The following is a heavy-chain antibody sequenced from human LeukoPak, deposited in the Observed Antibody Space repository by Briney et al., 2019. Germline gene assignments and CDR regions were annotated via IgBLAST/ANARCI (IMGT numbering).Heavy chain of an antibody. Sequence: GGSLRLSCAASGFTFSSYAMNWVRQAPGKGLEWVSGINWNGGSTSYADSVKGRFAISRDNARNSLYLQMNSLRAEDTALYYCARDYYGDSYFDSWGQGTLVTVSS. J-gene: IGHJ4*02. CDR1: GFTFSSYA. CDR3: ARDYYGDSYFDS. D-gene: IGHD4-17*01. CDR2: INWNGGST. V-gene: IGHV3-20*04.